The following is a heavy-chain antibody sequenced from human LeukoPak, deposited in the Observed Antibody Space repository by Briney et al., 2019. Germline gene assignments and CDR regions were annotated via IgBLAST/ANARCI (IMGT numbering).Heavy chain of an antibody. J-gene: IGHJ4*02. CDR2: ISYDGSNK. CDR3: ARDPLYFDY. CDR1: GFTFSSYA. V-gene: IGHV3-30-3*01. Sequence: GGSLRLSCAASGFTFSSYAMHWVRQAPGKGLEWVAVISYDGSNKYYADSVKGRFTISRDNSKNTLYLQMNSLRAEDTAVYYCARDPLYFDYWGQGPLVTVSS.